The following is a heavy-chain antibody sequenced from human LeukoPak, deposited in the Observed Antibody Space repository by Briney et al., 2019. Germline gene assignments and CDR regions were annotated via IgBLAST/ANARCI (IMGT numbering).Heavy chain of an antibody. Sequence: PSETLSLTCTVSAGSFSSYYWSWIRQPAGKGLEWIGRIYTSGSTNYNPSLKSRVTISVDKSKNQFSLKLSSVTAADTAVYYCARGLVGTTGEQNWFDPWGKGTLVTVSS. CDR3: ARGLVGTTGEQNWFDP. CDR2: IYTSGST. J-gene: IGHJ5*02. D-gene: IGHD1-26*01. CDR1: AGSFSSYY. V-gene: IGHV4-4*07.